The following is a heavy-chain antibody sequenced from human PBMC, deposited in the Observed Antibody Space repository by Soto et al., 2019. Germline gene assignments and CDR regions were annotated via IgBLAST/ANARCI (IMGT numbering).Heavy chain of an antibody. CDR3: AKDLAVYCSSTSCSSTPFDY. J-gene: IGHJ4*02. Sequence: LRLSCAASGFTFSSYGMHWVRQAPGKGLEWVAVISYDGSNKYYADSVKGRFTISRDNSKNTLYLQTNSLRAEDTAVYYCAKDLAVYCSSTSCSSTPFDYWGQGTLVTVSS. V-gene: IGHV3-30*18. D-gene: IGHD2-2*01. CDR2: ISYDGSNK. CDR1: GFTFSSYG.